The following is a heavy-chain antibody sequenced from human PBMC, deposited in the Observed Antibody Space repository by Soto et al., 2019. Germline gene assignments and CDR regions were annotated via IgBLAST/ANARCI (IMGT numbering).Heavy chain of an antibody. CDR3: ASGGDTTYSFDY. V-gene: IGHV2-5*02. Sequence: QITLKESGPTLGKPTETLTLTCTFSGFSLITRGVGVGWLRQPPGKALEWLALIYWDDNKRYSPSLKSRLTITKDTSKNQVVLTMTNMDPVDTATYLCASGGDTTYSFDYWGQGNLVTVPS. J-gene: IGHJ4*02. CDR1: GFSLITRGVG. D-gene: IGHD1-26*01. CDR2: IYWDDNK.